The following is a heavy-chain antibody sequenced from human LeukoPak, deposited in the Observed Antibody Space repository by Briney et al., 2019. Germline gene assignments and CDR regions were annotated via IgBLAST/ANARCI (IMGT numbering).Heavy chain of an antibody. J-gene: IGHJ3*02. Sequence: GASVKVSCKASGYTFTSYGISWVRQAPGQGLEWMGWISAYNGNTNYAQKLQGRVTMTTDTSTSTAYMELRSLRSDDTAVYYCARDRGVGATGHDAFDIWGQGTMVTVSS. CDR1: GYTFTSYG. CDR2: ISAYNGNT. D-gene: IGHD1-26*01. V-gene: IGHV1-18*01. CDR3: ARDRGVGATGHDAFDI.